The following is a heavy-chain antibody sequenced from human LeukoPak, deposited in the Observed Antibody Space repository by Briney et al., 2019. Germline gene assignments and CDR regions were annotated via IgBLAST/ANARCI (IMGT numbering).Heavy chain of an antibody. CDR2: IYTSGTT. Sequence: PSETLSLTCIVSGGSINSGGYYWNWIRQPAGKGLEWIGLIYTSGTTNYNPSLKSRLTISLDTSKNQFSLKLSSVTAADTAAYYCAREFGAWGQGTLVTVSS. CDR3: AREFGA. V-gene: IGHV4-61*02. CDR1: GGSINSGGYY. J-gene: IGHJ5*02. D-gene: IGHD3-10*01.